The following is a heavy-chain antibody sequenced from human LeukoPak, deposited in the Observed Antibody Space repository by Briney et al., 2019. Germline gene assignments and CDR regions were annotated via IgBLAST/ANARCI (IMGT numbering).Heavy chain of an antibody. CDR1: GFTFSSYE. CDR2: ISSSSSTI. CDR3: ARDYYYDSSGYYHGIFDY. V-gene: IGHV3-48*01. Sequence: LTGGSLRLSCAASGFTFSSYEMNWVRQAPGKGLEWVSYISSSSSTIYYADSVKGRFTISRDNAKNSLYLQMNSLRAEDTAVYYCARDYYYDSSGYYHGIFDYWGQGTLVTVSS. J-gene: IGHJ4*02. D-gene: IGHD3-22*01.